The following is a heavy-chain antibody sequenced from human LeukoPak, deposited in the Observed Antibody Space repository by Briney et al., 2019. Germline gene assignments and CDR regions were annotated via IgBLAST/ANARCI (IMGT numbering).Heavy chain of an antibody. CDR3: AKPAGAMTTVTYYFDY. D-gene: IGHD4-17*01. Sequence: GASLRLSCAASGFTFSSYARSWVRQAPGKGLEWVSAISGSGGSTYYADSVKGRFTISRDNSNNTLYLQMNSLRAEDTAVYYCAKPAGAMTTVTYYFDYWGQGTLVTVSS. CDR2: ISGSGGST. V-gene: IGHV3-23*01. J-gene: IGHJ4*02. CDR1: GFTFSSYA.